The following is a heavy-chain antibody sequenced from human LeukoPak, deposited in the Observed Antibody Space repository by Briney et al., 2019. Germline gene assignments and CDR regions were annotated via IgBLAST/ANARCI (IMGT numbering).Heavy chain of an antibody. Sequence: GGSLRLSCAASGFTFSSYAMSWVRQAPGKGLEWVSAISDSGGSTYYADSVKGRFTTSRDNPKNTLYLQMNSLRAEDTAVYYCAKVDSSSWYYFDYWGQGTLVTVSS. CDR1: GFTFSSYA. V-gene: IGHV3-23*01. D-gene: IGHD6-13*01. J-gene: IGHJ4*02. CDR3: AKVDSSSWYYFDY. CDR2: ISDSGGST.